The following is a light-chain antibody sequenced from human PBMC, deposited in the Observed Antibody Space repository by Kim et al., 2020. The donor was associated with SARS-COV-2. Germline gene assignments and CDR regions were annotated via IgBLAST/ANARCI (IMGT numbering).Light chain of an antibody. CDR2: AAS. CDR1: QSVSNK. CDR3: QQYIQWPLT. Sequence: VSPGERATLSCGASQSVSNKLVWYQQKPGQAPRLLIYAASTRASGVPASFSASGSATEFTLTISSLQSEDFAIYYCQQYIQWPLTFGGGTKVDIK. J-gene: IGKJ4*01. V-gene: IGKV3-15*01.